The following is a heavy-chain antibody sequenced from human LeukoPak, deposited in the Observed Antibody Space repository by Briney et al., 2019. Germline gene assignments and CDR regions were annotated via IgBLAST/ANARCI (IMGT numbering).Heavy chain of an antibody. CDR1: GFTFSSYS. V-gene: IGHV3-48*01. D-gene: IGHD5/OR15-5a*01. CDR2: ISSSSSTI. CDR3: ARPLRAPPRPYYYYYGMDV. J-gene: IGHJ6*02. Sequence: PGGSLRLSCAASGFTFSSYSMNWVRQAPGKGLEWVSYISSSSSTIYYADSVKGRFTISRDNAKNSLYLQMNSLRAEDTAVYYCARPLRAPPRPYYYYYGMDVWGQGTTVTVSS.